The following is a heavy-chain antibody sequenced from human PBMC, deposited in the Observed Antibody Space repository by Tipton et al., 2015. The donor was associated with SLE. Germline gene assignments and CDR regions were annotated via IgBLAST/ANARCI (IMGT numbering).Heavy chain of an antibody. CDR1: GFTFSTYP. J-gene: IGHJ4*02. CDR3: TRLGNWGEAFDY. Sequence: QLVQSGGGVVQPGRSLRLSCAASGFTFSTYPMHWVRQAPGKGLEWVAVISHDGGNKYYADSVKGRFTISRDNSKNTLYLEVDSLRPEDTAVYYCTRLGNWGEAFDYWGQGTLVTVSS. D-gene: IGHD7-27*01. CDR2: ISHDGGNK. V-gene: IGHV3-30*04.